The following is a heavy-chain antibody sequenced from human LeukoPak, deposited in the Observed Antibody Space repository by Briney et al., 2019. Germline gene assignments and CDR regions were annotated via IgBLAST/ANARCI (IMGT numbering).Heavy chain of an antibody. Sequence: GESLKISCKGSGYSFTGYWIGWVRQMPGKGLERMGIIYPGDSDTRYSPSFQGQVTISADKSISTAYLQWSSLKASDTAMYYCARAPPDYDYVWGSYRYDYWGQGTLVTVSS. D-gene: IGHD3-16*02. CDR3: ARAPPDYDYVWGSYRYDY. J-gene: IGHJ4*02. CDR1: GYSFTGYW. CDR2: IYPGDSDT. V-gene: IGHV5-51*01.